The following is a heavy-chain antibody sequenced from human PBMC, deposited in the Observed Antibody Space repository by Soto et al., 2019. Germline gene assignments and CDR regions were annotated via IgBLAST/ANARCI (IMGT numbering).Heavy chain of an antibody. D-gene: IGHD2-2*01. V-gene: IGHV3-23*01. J-gene: IGHJ3*02. Sequence: QPGGSLRLSCAASGFTFSSYAMTWVRQAPGKGLEWASTISGNSGSTYYADSVKGHFTISRDNSKNTLYLQMNSLRAEDTAVYYCAKDLVVVPAALDAFDIWGQGTMVTVSS. CDR3: AKDLVVVPAALDAFDI. CDR1: GFTFSSYA. CDR2: ISGNSGST.